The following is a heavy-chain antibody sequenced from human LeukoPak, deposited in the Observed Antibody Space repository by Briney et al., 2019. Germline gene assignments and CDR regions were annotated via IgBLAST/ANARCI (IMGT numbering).Heavy chain of an antibody. D-gene: IGHD6-19*01. J-gene: IGHJ3*02. CDR3: VRVLPTIGSGWYGDAFDI. CDR1: GFMFSKSW. V-gene: IGHV3-74*03. CDR2: INTEGEV. Sequence: GGSLRLSCAASGFMFSKSWMHWVRQVPGKGPVWISRINTEGEVTYADSVKGRFTMSRDNAKNELSLQMNSLGIDDTGVYHCVRVLPTIGSGWYGDAFDIWGQGTLVTVAS.